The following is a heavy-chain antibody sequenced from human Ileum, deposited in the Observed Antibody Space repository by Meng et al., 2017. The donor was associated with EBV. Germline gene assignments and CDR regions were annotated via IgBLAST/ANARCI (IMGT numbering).Heavy chain of an antibody. J-gene: IGHJ4*02. CDR2: VVYSGPT. D-gene: IGHD1-14*01. CDR1: GGSIGGSSYY. Sequence: HLPLTESGLGSGQPPETLSLTCPVSGGSIGGSSYYWAWIRQPPGEGLDWIGSVVYSGPTYYTSSLKSRVSISVDTSKNQFSLKLSSVTAADTAVYYCARHHHSPTFDYWGQGTLVTVSS. CDR3: ARHHHSPTFDY. V-gene: IGHV4-39*01.